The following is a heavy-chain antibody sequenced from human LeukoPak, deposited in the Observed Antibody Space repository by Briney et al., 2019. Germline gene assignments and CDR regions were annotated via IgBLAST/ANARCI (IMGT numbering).Heavy chain of an antibody. CDR3: TTGHDMLTGSYNGNR. Sequence: GRSLRLSCAASGFTFSSYGMHWVRQAPGKGLEWVAVISYDGSNKYYADSVKGRFTISRDNSKNTLYLQMSSLKTEDTAVYYCTTGHDMLTGSYNGNRWGQGTMVTVSS. D-gene: IGHD3-9*01. CDR2: ISYDGSNK. V-gene: IGHV3-30*03. CDR1: GFTFSSYG. J-gene: IGHJ5*02.